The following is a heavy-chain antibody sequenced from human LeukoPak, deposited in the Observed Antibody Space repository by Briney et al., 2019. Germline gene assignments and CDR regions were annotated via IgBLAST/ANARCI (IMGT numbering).Heavy chain of an antibody. CDR1: GDSITRSEYY. V-gene: IGHV4-39*07. Sequence: SETLSLTCAVSGDSITRSEYYWDWIRQPPGKGLEWIGSIYYSGATYYSGSLKSRATISVDTSKNQFSLKLSSVTAADTAVYYCARRRASIVGARGFDYWGQGTLVTVSS. CDR2: IYYSGAT. D-gene: IGHD1-26*01. J-gene: IGHJ4*02. CDR3: ARRRASIVGARGFDY.